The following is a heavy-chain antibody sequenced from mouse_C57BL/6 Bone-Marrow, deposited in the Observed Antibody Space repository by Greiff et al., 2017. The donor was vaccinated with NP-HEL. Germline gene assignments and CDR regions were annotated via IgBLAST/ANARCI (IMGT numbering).Heavy chain of an antibody. CDR3: AREGVLWLPFDY. V-gene: IGHV1-75*01. Sequence: VQLHQSGPELVKPGASVKISCKASGYTFTDYYINWVKQRPGQGLEWIGWIFPGSGSTYYNEKFKGKATLTVDKSSSTAYMLLSSLTSEDSAVYFCAREGVLWLPFDYWGQGTTLTVSS. CDR2: IFPGSGST. J-gene: IGHJ2*01. D-gene: IGHD2-2*01. CDR1: GYTFTDYY.